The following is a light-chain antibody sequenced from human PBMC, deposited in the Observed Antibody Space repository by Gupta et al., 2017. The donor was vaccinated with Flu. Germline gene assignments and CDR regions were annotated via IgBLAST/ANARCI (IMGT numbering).Light chain of an antibody. J-gene: IGLJ1*01. CDR2: ENN. Sequence: NFMLTQPHSVSESPGKTVTISCTRTSGSIASNYVQWYQQRPGSSPTTVIYENNQRPSGVPDRFSGSIDSSSNSASRTISGLKTEDEADYYSQSYDVFGTGTRFTVL. CDR3: QSYDV. V-gene: IGLV6-57*01. CDR1: SGSIASNY.